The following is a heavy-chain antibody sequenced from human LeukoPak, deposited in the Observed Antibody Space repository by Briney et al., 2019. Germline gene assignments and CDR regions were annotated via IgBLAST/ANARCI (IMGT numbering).Heavy chain of an antibody. CDR2: IYYSGST. V-gene: IGHV4-39*01. CDR3: ARRGGYDFSYDY. J-gene: IGHJ4*02. Sequence: SETLSLTCTVSGGSISSNTYYWGWIRQPPGKGLEWIGDIYYSGSTYYNPSLKSRVTISIDTSKNQFSLKLSSVTTADTAVYYCARRGGYDFSYDYWGQGILVTVSS. D-gene: IGHD5-12*01. CDR1: GGSISSNTYY.